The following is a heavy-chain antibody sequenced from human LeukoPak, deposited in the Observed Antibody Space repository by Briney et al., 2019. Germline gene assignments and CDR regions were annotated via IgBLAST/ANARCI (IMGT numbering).Heavy chain of an antibody. J-gene: IGHJ4*02. V-gene: IGHV1-18*01. D-gene: IGHD4-11*01. CDR1: GYTFNSYG. Sequence: ASVKVSRKASGYTFNSYGISWVRQAPGQGLEWMGWISTYNGHTNYAQKVQGRVTTTRDTSTSTVYMELRSLRSDDTAVYYCARELLYSNSPGSDWGQGTLVTVSS. CDR2: ISTYNGHT. CDR3: ARELLYSNSPGSD.